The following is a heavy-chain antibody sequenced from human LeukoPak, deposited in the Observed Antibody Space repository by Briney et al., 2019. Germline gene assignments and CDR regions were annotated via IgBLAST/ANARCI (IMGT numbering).Heavy chain of an antibody. D-gene: IGHD3-10*01. CDR1: GFTFSSNY. CDR3: ARGGLYYGSGSYYNQGLDY. J-gene: IGHJ4*02. CDR2: IYSGGST. Sequence: SGGSLRLSCAASGFTFSSNYMSWVRQAPGKGLEWVSVIYSGGSTYYADSVKGRFTISRDNSKNTLYLQMNSLRAEDTAVYYCARGGLYYGSGSYYNQGLDYWGQGTLVTVSS. V-gene: IGHV3-66*01.